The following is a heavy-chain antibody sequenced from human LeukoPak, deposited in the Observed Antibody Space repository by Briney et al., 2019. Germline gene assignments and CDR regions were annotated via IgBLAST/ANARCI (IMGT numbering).Heavy chain of an antibody. V-gene: IGHV3-30*04. Sequence: GGSLRLSCTASGVILSNYAMHWVRRPPGRGLEWVAVISFDGTNKYYGDSVEGRFSVSRDNSKNTLYLQMNSLRPDDTAMYYCAKDYGDYEPIDYWGQGTLVTVSS. D-gene: IGHD4-17*01. CDR1: GVILSNYA. CDR3: AKDYGDYEPIDY. J-gene: IGHJ4*02. CDR2: ISFDGTNK.